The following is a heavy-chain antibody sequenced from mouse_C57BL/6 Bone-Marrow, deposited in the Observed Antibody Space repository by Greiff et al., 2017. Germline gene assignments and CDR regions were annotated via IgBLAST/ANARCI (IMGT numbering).Heavy chain of an antibody. D-gene: IGHD1-1*02. CDR3: ARHWGGAMDY. J-gene: IGHJ4*01. CDR2: ISSGGSYT. V-gene: IGHV5-6*01. CDR1: GFTFSSYG. Sequence: SGGDLVKPGGSLKLSCAASGFTFSSYGMSWVRQTPDKRLEWVATISSGGSYTYYPDSVKGRFTISRDNAKNTLYLQMSSLKSEDTAMYYCARHWGGAMDYWGQGTSVTVSS.